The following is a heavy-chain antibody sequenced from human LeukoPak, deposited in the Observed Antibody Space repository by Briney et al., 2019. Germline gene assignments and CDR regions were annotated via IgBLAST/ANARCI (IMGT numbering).Heavy chain of an antibody. CDR3: ARDWTATFDI. CDR1: GFTFSSYS. D-gene: IGHD1-1*01. CDR2: ISSSSSTI. V-gene: IGHV3-48*04. J-gene: IGHJ3*02. Sequence: GGSLRLSCAASGFTFSSYSMNWVRQAPGKGLEWVSYISSSSSTIYYADSVKGRFTISRDNAKNSLYLQMNSLRAEDTAVYYCARDWTATFDIWGQGTMVTVSS.